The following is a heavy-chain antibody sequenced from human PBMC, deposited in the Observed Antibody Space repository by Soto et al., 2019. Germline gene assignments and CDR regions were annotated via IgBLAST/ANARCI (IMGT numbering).Heavy chain of an antibody. Sequence: SETLSLTCTVSGGFVNSDTHSWSWIRQTPGKRLEWIGFIYSGGSTKNPSLRSRVTMSVDTSKNQFSLKLRSVIVADTAVYHCARFVRSCSATTCSNGADVWGQGITVTVSS. CDR2: IYSGGST. V-gene: IGHV4-61*01. J-gene: IGHJ6*02. CDR3: ARFVRSCSATTCSNGADV. CDR1: GGFVNSDTHS. D-gene: IGHD2-8*01.